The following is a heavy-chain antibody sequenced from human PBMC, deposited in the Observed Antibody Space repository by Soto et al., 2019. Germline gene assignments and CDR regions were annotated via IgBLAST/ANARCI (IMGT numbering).Heavy chain of an antibody. Sequence: GGSLRLSCAASGFTFSDYYMSWIRQAPGKGLEWVSYISSSGSTIYYADSVKGRFTISRDNAKNSLYLQMNSLRAEDTAVYYCARVPARFPPYFDYWGQGTLVTVSS. CDR3: ARVPARFPPYFDY. J-gene: IGHJ4*02. CDR1: GFTFSDYY. V-gene: IGHV3-11*01. CDR2: ISSSGSTI. D-gene: IGHD2-2*01.